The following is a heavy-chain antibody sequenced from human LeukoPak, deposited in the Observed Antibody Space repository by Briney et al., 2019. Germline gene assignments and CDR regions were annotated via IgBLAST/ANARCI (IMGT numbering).Heavy chain of an antibody. D-gene: IGHD1-26*01. CDR1: GFTFSSYA. V-gene: IGHV3-30*04. Sequence: PGGSLRLSCAASGFTFSSYATQGVRQAPGKGLEWGAVISYDGRNKYYADSVKGRFTISRDNAKNTLYLQMNSLRAEDTAVYYCARGSSGSYSGAAFDIWGQGTMVTVSS. CDR3: ARGSSGSYSGAAFDI. J-gene: IGHJ3*02. CDR2: ISYDGRNK.